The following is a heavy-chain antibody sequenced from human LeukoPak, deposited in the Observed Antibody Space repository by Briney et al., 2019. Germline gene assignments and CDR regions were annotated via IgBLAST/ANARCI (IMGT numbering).Heavy chain of an antibody. D-gene: IGHD6-19*01. Sequence: GASLILSCAASGFTFSSYSMNWVRQARGKGLEWVSSISSSSSYIYYADSVKGRFTISRDNAKNSLYLQMNSLSAEDTAVYYCARDVAVAGTVGPNAFDIWGQGTLVTVSS. J-gene: IGHJ4*02. CDR3: ARDVAVAGTVGPNAFDI. CDR2: ISSSSSYI. CDR1: GFTFSSYS. V-gene: IGHV3-21*01.